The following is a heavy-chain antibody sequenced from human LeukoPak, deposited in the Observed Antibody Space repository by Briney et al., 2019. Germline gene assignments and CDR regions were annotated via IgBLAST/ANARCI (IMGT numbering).Heavy chain of an antibody. CDR1: GFTFSSYG. D-gene: IGHD1-20*01. J-gene: IGHJ4*02. CDR3: AKTIAGTRYYFDY. V-gene: IGHV3-23*01. Sequence: GGSLRLSCAASGFTFSSYGMSWVRQAPGKGLEWVSAISGSGGSTYYADSVMGRFTISRDNSKNTLYLQMNSLRAEDTAVYYCAKTIAGTRYYFDYWGQGTLVTVSS. CDR2: ISGSGGST.